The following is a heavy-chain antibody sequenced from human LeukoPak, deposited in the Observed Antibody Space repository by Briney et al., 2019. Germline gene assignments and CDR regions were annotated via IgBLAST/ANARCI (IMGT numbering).Heavy chain of an antibody. CDR2: YSGGSGGST. V-gene: IGHV3-66*04. Sequence: GGSLRLSCAASGFTVSSNSMTWVRQAPGKGLEWVSVYSGGSGGSTYYADSVKGRFTISRDNSKNTLYLQMNSLRAEDTALYYCARRGRAAPAFDIWGQGTMVTVSS. CDR1: GFTVSSNS. CDR3: ARRGRAAPAFDI. D-gene: IGHD6-6*01. J-gene: IGHJ3*02.